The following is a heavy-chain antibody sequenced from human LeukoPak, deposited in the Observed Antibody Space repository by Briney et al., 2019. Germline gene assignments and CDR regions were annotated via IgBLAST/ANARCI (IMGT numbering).Heavy chain of an antibody. Sequence: SSETLSLTCTVSGGSISSSSYYWGWIRQPPGKGLEWIGSIYYSGSTYYNPSLKSRVTISVDTSKNQFSLKLSSVTAADTAVYYCARRERGSSLYPRFWFDPWGQGTLVTVSS. CDR2: IYYSGST. V-gene: IGHV4-39*01. CDR3: ARRERGSSLYPRFWFDP. D-gene: IGHD6-13*01. CDR1: GGSISSSSYY. J-gene: IGHJ5*02.